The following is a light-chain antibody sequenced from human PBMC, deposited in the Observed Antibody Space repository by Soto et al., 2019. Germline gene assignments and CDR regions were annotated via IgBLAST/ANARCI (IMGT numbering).Light chain of an antibody. J-gene: IGKJ3*01. CDR3: HLYGGSPPTGT. CDR2: DAS. CDR1: QSVNDNQ. V-gene: IGKV3-20*01. Sequence: EVVLTQSPGTLSLSPGARATLSCRASQSVNDNQLAWYQQKGGQAPRLLIYDASTRASGVPERFSGSGFGTAYSLIISRLEPEDFSLYYRHLYGGSPPTGTFGPGTTVEI.